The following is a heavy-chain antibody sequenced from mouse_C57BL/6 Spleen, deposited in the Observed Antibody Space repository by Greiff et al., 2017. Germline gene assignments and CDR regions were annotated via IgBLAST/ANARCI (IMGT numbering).Heavy chain of an antibody. D-gene: IGHD1-1*01. CDR1: GYTFTCYW. CDR3: ARSRSIPGAWFAY. CDR2: FDPSDSYT. J-gene: IGHJ3*01. Sequence: VQLQQPGAELVMPGASVKLSCKASGYTFTCYWLHWVKRRSGQGLEWIGEFDPSDSYTNYNQKFKGKSTLTVYKSSSPGYMELGRLTSEDSAVYFFARSRSIPGAWFAYWSQVTLLTVSA. V-gene: IGHV1-69*01.